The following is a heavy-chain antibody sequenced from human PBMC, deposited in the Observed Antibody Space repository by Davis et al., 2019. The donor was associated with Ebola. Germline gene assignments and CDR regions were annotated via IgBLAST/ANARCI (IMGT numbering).Heavy chain of an antibody. V-gene: IGHV3-66*02. D-gene: IGHD3-22*01. CDR3: ARDGTTYDSRGGFGY. Sequence: PGGSLRLSCAASGFSVSTTYLSWVRQAPGKGLEWVSLISSGDDTYYADSVKGRFTISRDNSKNTLYLQMNSLRAEDTAVYYCARDGTTYDSRGGFGYWGQGTLVTVSS. CDR1: GFSVSTTY. J-gene: IGHJ4*02. CDR2: ISSGDDT.